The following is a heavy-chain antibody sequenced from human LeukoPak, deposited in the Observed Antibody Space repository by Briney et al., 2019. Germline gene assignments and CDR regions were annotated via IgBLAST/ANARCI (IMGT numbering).Heavy chain of an antibody. CDR2: IRYDGSNK. V-gene: IGHV3-30*02. J-gene: IGHJ4*02. CDR3: AKFYGVPIVL. Sequence: VQPGGALRLSCGASGFTLSSYCMQRVRQAPRKGLEWVAFIRYDGSNKYYADSVKGRFTISRDNSKNTLYLQMNSLRAEDTAVYYCAKFYGVPIVLWGQGTLVTVSS. CDR1: GFTLSSYC. D-gene: IGHD1-26*01.